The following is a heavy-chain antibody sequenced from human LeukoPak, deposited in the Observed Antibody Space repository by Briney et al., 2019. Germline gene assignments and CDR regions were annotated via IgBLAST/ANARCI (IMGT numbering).Heavy chain of an antibody. CDR2: IYYSGTT. J-gene: IGHJ6*02. Sequence: PSDTLSLTCTVSGGSITSYYWSWIRQPPGKGLEWIGYIYYSGTTNYNPSLKSRVTMSVDTSKNQFSLKLSSVTAADTAVYYCARGGRGSVVVPAAPYYYYYGMDVWGQGTTVTVSS. CDR1: GGSITSYY. CDR3: ARGGRGSVVVPAAPYYYYYGMDV. V-gene: IGHV4-59*12. D-gene: IGHD2-2*01.